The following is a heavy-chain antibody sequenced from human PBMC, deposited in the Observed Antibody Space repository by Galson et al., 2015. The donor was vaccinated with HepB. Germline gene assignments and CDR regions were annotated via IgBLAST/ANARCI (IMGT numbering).Heavy chain of an antibody. CDR1: AFTFSSTG. J-gene: IGHJ6*02. V-gene: IGHV3-30*18. CDR3: AKVLGDFWSGNDYSYYGMDV. Sequence: SLRLSCAASAFTFSSTGMHWVRRAPGKGLEWVAVISYDGSKKYYADSVKGRFTISRDNSKNTVYLQMNSPRAEDTAVYYCAKVLGDFWSGNDYSYYGMDVWGQGTTVTVSS. CDR2: ISYDGSKK. D-gene: IGHD3-3*01.